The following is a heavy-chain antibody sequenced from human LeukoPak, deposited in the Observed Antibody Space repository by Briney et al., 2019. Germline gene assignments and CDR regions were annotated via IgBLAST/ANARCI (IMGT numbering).Heavy chain of an antibody. V-gene: IGHV4-4*02. CDR1: GFTFSSYEM. CDR3: ARDSPPPYSSACTACWFDP. D-gene: IGHD6-25*01. CDR2: IHHSGST. Sequence: PGGSLRLSCAASGFTFSSYEMTWVRQSPGKGLEWIGEIHHSGSTNYNPSLKSRVTIAVDKSKNQFSLKVTSVTAADTAVYYCARDSPPPYSSACTACWFDPWGQGTLVTVSS. J-gene: IGHJ5*02.